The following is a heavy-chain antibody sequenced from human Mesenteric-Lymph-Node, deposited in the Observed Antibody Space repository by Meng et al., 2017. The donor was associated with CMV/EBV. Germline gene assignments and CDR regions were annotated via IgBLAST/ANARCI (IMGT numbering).Heavy chain of an antibody. CDR3: ARGSDIPVNNY. Sequence: VQLQQWCAGLLKPSETLSLTCADYGGSFRGYYWSWIRQPPGKGLEWIGEINHNGVPNYNPSLKSRVTISLDRSKNQFALKLSSVTAEDTAVYYCARGSDIPVNNYWGQGTLVTVSS. D-gene: IGHD2-15*01. J-gene: IGHJ4*02. CDR2: INHNGVP. V-gene: IGHV4-34*01. CDR1: GGSFRGYY.